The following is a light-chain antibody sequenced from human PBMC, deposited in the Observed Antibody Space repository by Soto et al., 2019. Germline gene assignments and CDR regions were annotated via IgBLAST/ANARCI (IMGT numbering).Light chain of an antibody. J-gene: IGLJ2*01. Sequence: QSVLTQPASVSGSPGQSITISCTGTSSDVGSYNIVSWYQQHPGKAPKLMIYEGSKRPSGVSNRFSGSKSGNTASLTISGLQAEDEADYYCCSYAGSSTSFCVFGGGTKLTVL. CDR2: EGS. V-gene: IGLV2-23*01. CDR3: CSYAGSSTSFCV. CDR1: SSDVGSYNI.